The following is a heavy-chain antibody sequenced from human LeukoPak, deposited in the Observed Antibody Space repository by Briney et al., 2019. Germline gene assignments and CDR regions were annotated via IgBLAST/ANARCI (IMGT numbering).Heavy chain of an antibody. CDR1: GYTFTSYG. J-gene: IGHJ4*02. V-gene: IGHV1-18*01. D-gene: IGHD3-22*01. CDR3: ARDVPYSTYYYDSSGYYCDY. CDR2: ISAYSGNT. Sequence: GASVKVSCKASGYTFTSYGISWVRQAPGQGLEWMGWISAYSGNTNYPQKLQGRVTMTTDTSTSTAYMELRSLRSDDTAIYYCARDVPYSTYYYDSSGYYCDYWGQGTLVTVPS.